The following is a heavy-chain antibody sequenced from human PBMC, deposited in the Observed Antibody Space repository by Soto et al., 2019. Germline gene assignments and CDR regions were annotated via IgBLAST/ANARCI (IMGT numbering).Heavy chain of an antibody. D-gene: IGHD6-19*01. J-gene: IGHJ4*02. CDR2: IYYSGST. Sequence: QVQLQESGPGLVKPSQTLSLTCTVSGDSISSGDYYWSWIRQSPGKGLEWIGSIYYSGSTYYNPSLKRRATKSVDTSKNQSSLELTSVTASDTAVYFCARDAGRTYNSGYPYCFDYWGQGTRVTVSS. V-gene: IGHV4-30-4*01. CDR1: GDSISSGDYY. CDR3: ARDAGRTYNSGYPYCFDY.